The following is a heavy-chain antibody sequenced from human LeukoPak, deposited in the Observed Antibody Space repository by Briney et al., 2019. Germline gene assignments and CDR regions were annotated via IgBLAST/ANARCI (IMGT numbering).Heavy chain of an antibody. CDR3: SRGYGPDV. Sequence: ASVKVSCKASGYTFTTYYMHWMRQATGQGLEWMGWMNPNSGNTGYAQKFQGRVTMTRNTSISTAYMELSSLRSEDTAVYYCSRGYGPDVWGKGTTVTISS. CDR1: GYTFTTYY. CDR2: MNPNSGNT. D-gene: IGHD3-10*01. J-gene: IGHJ6*04. V-gene: IGHV1-8*02.